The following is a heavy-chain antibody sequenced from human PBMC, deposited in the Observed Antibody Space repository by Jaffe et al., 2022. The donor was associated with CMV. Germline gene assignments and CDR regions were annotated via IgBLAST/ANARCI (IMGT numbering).Heavy chain of an antibody. D-gene: IGHD6-13*01. V-gene: IGHV2-5*01. CDR3: AHMGKTYSSSWYATPRYYFDY. CDR1: GFSLSTSGVG. Sequence: QITLKESGPTLVKPTQTLTLTCTFSGFSLSTSGVGVGWIRQPPGKALEWLAFISWNGEKRYSPSLQSRLSLTKDTSRNQVVLTMTNMDPVDTATYYCAHMGKTYSSSWYATPRYYFDYWGQGTLVTVSS. CDR2: ISWNGEK. J-gene: IGHJ4*02.